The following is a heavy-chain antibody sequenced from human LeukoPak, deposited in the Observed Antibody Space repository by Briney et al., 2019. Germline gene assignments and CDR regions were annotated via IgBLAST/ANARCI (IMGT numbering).Heavy chain of an antibody. J-gene: IGHJ5*02. D-gene: IGHD3-9*01. CDR1: GGSISSYY. CDR3: ATGSPLRYFDWLISQHWFDP. Sequence: SETLSLTCTVSGGSISSYYWSWIRQSPGKGLECMGYIHYTGSTNYNPSRKSRVTISVETAKNQFSLKLKSVPAADTAVYYCATGSPLRYFDWLISQHWFDPWGQGTLVTVSS. V-gene: IGHV4-59*12. CDR2: IHYTGST.